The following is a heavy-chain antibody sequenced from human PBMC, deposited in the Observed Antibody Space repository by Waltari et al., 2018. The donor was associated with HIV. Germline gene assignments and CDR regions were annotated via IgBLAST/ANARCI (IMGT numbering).Heavy chain of an antibody. CDR1: GYPFIANF. CDR3: HRPWGSDHWWSDN. J-gene: IGHJ4*01. CDR2: LNPKRGAT. Sequence: RVQSAADVKKLGASVRVSCKASGYPFIANFIHWVRQTPAPGLEWMGWLNPKRGATKYAQRFRGRVPLTWETSVDTAYMDLARLRVDDTTTYFCHRPWGSDHWWSDNWGQGTLVIVS. D-gene: IGHD2-8*02. V-gene: IGHV1-2*02.